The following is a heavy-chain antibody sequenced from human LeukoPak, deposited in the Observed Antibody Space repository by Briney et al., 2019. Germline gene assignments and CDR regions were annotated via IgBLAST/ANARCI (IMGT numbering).Heavy chain of an antibody. CDR2: IYHTGST. Sequence: SETLSLTCTISGGSVSDYYWSWIRQSPGKGLEWIGYIYHTGSTSYSPSLKSRVTISADTSQNQFSLKLSSVTAADTAVYYCERGAAASGGAFDIWGQGTMVTVSS. CDR3: ERGAAASGGAFDI. J-gene: IGHJ3*02. CDR1: GGSVSDYY. V-gene: IGHV4-59*02. D-gene: IGHD2-2*01.